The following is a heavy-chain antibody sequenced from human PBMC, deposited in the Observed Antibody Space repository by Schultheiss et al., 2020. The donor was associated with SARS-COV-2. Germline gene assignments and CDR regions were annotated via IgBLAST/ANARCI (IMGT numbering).Heavy chain of an antibody. D-gene: IGHD1-26*01. CDR2: VYHTETT. Sequence: SETLSLTCAVYGGSFSGYYWSWIRQPPGKGLEWIGYVYHTETTKYNPSLESRITMSVDTSKNQISLKMSSVTAADTAVYYCARVATSGTNFDYWGQGTLVTVSS. CDR1: GGSFSGYY. J-gene: IGHJ4*02. V-gene: IGHV4-34*01. CDR3: ARVATSGTNFDY.